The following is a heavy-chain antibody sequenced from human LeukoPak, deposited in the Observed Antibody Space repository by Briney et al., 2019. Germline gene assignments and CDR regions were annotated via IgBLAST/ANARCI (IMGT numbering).Heavy chain of an antibody. V-gene: IGHV3-20*04. CDR1: GFTFDDYG. Sequence: GGSLRLSCAASGFTFDDYGMSWVRQAPGKGLEWVSGINWNGGSTGYADSVKGRFTISRDNAKNSLYLQMNSLRAEDTAVYYCASRIRNWFDPWGQGTLVTVSS. D-gene: IGHD2-15*01. CDR2: INWNGGST. CDR3: ASRIRNWFDP. J-gene: IGHJ5*02.